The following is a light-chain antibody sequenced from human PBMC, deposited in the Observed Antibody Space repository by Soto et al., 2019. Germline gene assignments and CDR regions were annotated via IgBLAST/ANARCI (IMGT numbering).Light chain of an antibody. V-gene: IGKV4-1*01. CDR1: QNILYTNNKNY. Sequence: DIVMTQSPDSLAVSLGERATINCKSSQNILYTNNKNYLVWYQQKPGQPPKLLISWASTRESGVPDRFSGSGSGTDFTLTISSLQADDVAVYCCQQCYSAPLTFGGGTKVEI. J-gene: IGKJ4*01. CDR3: QQCYSAPLT. CDR2: WAS.